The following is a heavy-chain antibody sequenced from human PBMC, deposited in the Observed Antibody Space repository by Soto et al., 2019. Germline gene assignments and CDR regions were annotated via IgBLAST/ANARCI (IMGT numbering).Heavy chain of an antibody. D-gene: IGHD5-12*01. J-gene: IGHJ4*02. CDR2: TYYRSKWYN. CDR3: ARSGSYSGHDLDY. V-gene: IGHV6-1*01. Sequence: QTLSLTCAISGDSVSCNNPAWNWVRQSPSRGLEWLGRTYYRSKWYNDYAVSVKSRITINPDTSKNQFSLQLSSVTPEDTAVYYCARSGSYSGHDLDYWGQGTLVTVSS. CDR1: GDSVSCNNPA.